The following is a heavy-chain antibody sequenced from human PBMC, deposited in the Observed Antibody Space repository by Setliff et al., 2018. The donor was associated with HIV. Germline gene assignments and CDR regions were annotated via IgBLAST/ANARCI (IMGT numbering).Heavy chain of an antibody. D-gene: IGHD3-22*01. CDR3: AATPYYYDNSGYYYVDH. CDR1: GFTVSNNY. J-gene: IGHJ4*02. V-gene: IGHV3-66*02. Sequence: ETLSLSCAASGFTVSNNYMSWVRQAPGKGLEWVSVIYRSDSTYYADSVKGRFTISRDNSKNTLYLQMNSLRAEDTAVYYCAATPYYYDNSGYYYVDHWGQGTLVTVS. CDR2: IYRSDST.